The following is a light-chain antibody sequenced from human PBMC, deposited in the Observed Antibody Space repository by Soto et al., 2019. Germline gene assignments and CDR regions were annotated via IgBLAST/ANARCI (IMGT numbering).Light chain of an antibody. CDR2: GAS. CDR3: QQYGSSPYT. CDR1: QSVCSNY. Sequence: EIVLTQSPGTLSLSPGERATLSCRASQSVCSNYLAWYQQKPGQTPRLLIYGASSRATGIPDRFSGSGSGTDFTLTISRLEPEDFAVYYCQQYGSSPYTFGQGTKLEIK. V-gene: IGKV3-20*01. J-gene: IGKJ2*01.